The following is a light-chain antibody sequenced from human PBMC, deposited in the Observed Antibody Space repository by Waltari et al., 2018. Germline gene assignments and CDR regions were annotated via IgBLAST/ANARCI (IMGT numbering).Light chain of an antibody. V-gene: IGKV4-1*01. Sequence: IVMTQSPDSLAVSLGERAIINCKSNQSVLYSSNNKNYLAWYQQKPGQPPKLLIYWASTRESGVPDRFSGSGSGTDFTLTISSLQAEDVAVYYCQQYYSTPPTFGPGTKVDIK. J-gene: IGKJ3*01. CDR3: QQYYSTPPT. CDR1: QSVLYSSNNKNY. CDR2: WAS.